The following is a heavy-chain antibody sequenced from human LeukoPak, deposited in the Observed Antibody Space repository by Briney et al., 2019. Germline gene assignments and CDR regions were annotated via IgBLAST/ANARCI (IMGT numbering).Heavy chain of an antibody. V-gene: IGHV4-59*11. J-gene: IGHJ3*02. D-gene: IGHD1-26*01. Sequence: SETLSLTCTVSGVSISSHYWSWIRQPPGKGLEWIGYIYYIGSTSYNPSLKSRVTISVDTSNNQFSLKLTSVTAADTALYYCARDRQVGATGDAFDIWGQGTMVTVSS. CDR3: ARDRQVGATGDAFDI. CDR2: IYYIGST. CDR1: GVSISSHY.